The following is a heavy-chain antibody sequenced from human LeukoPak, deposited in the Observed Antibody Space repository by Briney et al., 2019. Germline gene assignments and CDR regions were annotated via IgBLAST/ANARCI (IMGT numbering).Heavy chain of an antibody. V-gene: IGHV3-21*01. D-gene: IGHD6-19*01. CDR3: AREVAGAFDY. CDR1: GFTFSSHT. Sequence: PGGSLRLSCAASGFTFSSHTMSWVRQAPGKGLEWVSSISTSSSYIYYADSVKGRLTISRDNARNSLYLQMNSLRAEDTAVYYCAREVAGAFDYWGQGTLVTVSS. CDR2: ISTSSSYI. J-gene: IGHJ4*02.